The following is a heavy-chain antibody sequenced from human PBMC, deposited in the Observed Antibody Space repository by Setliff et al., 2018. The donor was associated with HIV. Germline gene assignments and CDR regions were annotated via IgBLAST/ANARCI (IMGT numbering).Heavy chain of an antibody. Sequence: ASVKVSCKASGYTFTNYAMHWVRQAPGQRLEWMGWITPFNGNTNYAQKFQDRVTITRDRSMSTVYMELSSLRSDDTAVYYCAREGPKTYYFDYWGQGTLVTVSS. CDR2: ITPFNGNT. V-gene: IGHV1-3*01. CDR1: GYTFTNYA. J-gene: IGHJ4*02. CDR3: AREGPKTYYFDY.